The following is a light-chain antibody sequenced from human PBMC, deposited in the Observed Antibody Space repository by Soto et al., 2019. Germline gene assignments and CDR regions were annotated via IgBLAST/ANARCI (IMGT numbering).Light chain of an antibody. Sequence: DIQMTQSPSTLSASVGDRVTITCRASQRISSWLAWYQQKPGKAPKLLIYKASNLQSGVPSRFSGTGSATEFTLTISSLQPDDFATYYCQQYNDYPYTFGQG. CDR2: KAS. V-gene: IGKV1-5*03. CDR1: QRISSW. J-gene: IGKJ2*01. CDR3: QQYNDYPYT.